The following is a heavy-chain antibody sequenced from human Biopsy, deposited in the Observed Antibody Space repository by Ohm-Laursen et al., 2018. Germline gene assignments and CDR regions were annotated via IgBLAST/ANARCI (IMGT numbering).Heavy chain of an antibody. CDR1: GDTFSRSA. CDR3: ARGGSGSGYYGRDV. J-gene: IGHJ6*02. CDR2: IIPIVGIT. Sequence: SSVKVSCKPFGDTFSRSAFFWVRQAPGQGLVYLGRIIPIVGITNHAQTFQGRITLTADKSTFMVYMELSRLRSGDTAIYYCARGGSGSGYYGRDVWGQGTTVTVSS. D-gene: IGHD3-10*01. V-gene: IGHV1-69*04.